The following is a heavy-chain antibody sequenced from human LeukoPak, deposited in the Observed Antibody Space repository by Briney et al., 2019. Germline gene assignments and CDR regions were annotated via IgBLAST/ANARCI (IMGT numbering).Heavy chain of an antibody. CDR1: GFAFDEHG. D-gene: IGHD2-2*01. Sequence: GGSLRLSCTASGFAFDEHGMSWVRQVPGKGLEWVSGINWSGGSTGYADPLRGRFTISRDNAKNSLYLQMDSLRAEDTALYYCASDHITSPFYFDYWGQGTLVTVSS. V-gene: IGHV3-20*04. CDR3: ASDHITSPFYFDY. CDR2: INWSGGST. J-gene: IGHJ4*02.